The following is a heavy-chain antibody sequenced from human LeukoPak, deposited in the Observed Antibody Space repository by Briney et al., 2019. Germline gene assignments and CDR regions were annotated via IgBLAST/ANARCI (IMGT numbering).Heavy chain of an antibody. CDR1: GYTFTSYY. V-gene: IGHV1-46*01. Sequence: ASLKVSCKASGYTFTSYYMHWVRQAPGQGLEWMGIINSSGGSTSYAQKFQGRVTMTRDTSTSTVYMELSSLRSEDTAVYCCARDRSTYYYDSSGYHSGDHDAFDIWGQGTMVTVSS. D-gene: IGHD3-22*01. J-gene: IGHJ3*02. CDR2: INSSGGST. CDR3: ARDRSTYYYDSSGYHSGDHDAFDI.